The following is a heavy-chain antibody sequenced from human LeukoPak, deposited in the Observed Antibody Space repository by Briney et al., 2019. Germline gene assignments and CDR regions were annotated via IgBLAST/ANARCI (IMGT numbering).Heavy chain of an antibody. CDR1: GFTFSSYG. J-gene: IGHJ4*02. Sequence: PGGSLRLSCAASGFTFSSYGMHWVRQAPGKGLEWVAVISYDGSNKYYTDSVKGRFTISRDNSKNTLYLQMNSLRADDTAVYYCAKDTDGSGSYSYYFDYWGQGTLVTVSS. D-gene: IGHD3-10*01. CDR2: ISYDGSNK. V-gene: IGHV3-30*18. CDR3: AKDTDGSGSYSYYFDY.